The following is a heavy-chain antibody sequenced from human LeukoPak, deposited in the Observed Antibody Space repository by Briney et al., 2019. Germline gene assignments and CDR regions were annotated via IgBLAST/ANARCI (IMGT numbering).Heavy chain of an antibody. Sequence: AGGCLRLSCADSGFTFSNAWMSWVRETPGEGLEWVGRIKRETDGGTTDYAAPVKCRFTISRDDSRNTLYLQMNSLKTEDTAVYYCPTGPPFYSSSSYYYYYMDVWGKGTTVTVSS. CDR3: PTGPPFYSSSSYYYYYMDV. D-gene: IGHD6-6*01. J-gene: IGHJ6*03. CDR1: GFTFSNAW. CDR2: IKRETDGGTT. V-gene: IGHV3-15*01.